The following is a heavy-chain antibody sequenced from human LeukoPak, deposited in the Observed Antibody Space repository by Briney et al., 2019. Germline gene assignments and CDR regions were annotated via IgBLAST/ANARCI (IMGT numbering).Heavy chain of an antibody. CDR3: ARDCSGGSCYGIDY. V-gene: IGHV1-2*02. Sequence: GASVKVSCKASGYTFTGYYMHWVRQAPGQGLEWMGWINPNSGGTNYAQKFQGRVTMTRDTSISTAYMELSRLRSDDTAVYYCARDCSGGSCYGIDYWGQGTLVTVSS. J-gene: IGHJ4*02. CDR2: INPNSGGT. D-gene: IGHD2-15*01. CDR1: GYTFTGYY.